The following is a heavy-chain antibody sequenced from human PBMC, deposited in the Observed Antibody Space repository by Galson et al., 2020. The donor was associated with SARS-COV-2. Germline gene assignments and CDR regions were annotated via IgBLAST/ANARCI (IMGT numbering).Heavy chain of an antibody. Sequence: GGSLRLSCAASGFTFSSYAMSWVRQAPGKGLEWVSAISGSGGSTYYADSVKGRFTISRDNAKNTLYLQMNSLRAEDTAVYYCAKSGGHHYYYYGMVFGGQGTTVTVSS. CDR3: AKSGGHHYYYYGMVF. V-gene: IGHV3-23*01. J-gene: IGHJ6*02. CDR1: GFTFSSYA. CDR2: ISGSGGST. D-gene: IGHD3-16*01.